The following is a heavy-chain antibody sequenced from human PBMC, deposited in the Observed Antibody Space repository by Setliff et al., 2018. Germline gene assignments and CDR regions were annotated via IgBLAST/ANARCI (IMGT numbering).Heavy chain of an antibody. V-gene: IGHV1-18*01. CDR3: ARSPPNRGVGQGHHMDV. CDR1: GYTFTNYD. J-gene: IGHJ6*03. D-gene: IGHD1-26*01. Sequence: ASVKVSCKPSGYTFTNYDINWVRQAPGRGLEWMGWISTYAQNFQGRVTMTTDASTSTAYMELRSLRSDDTAVYYCARSPPNRGVGQGHHMDVWGKGTTVTVSS. CDR2: IST.